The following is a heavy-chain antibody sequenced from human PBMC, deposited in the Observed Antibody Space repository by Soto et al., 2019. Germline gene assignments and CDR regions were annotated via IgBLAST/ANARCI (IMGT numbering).Heavy chain of an antibody. CDR1: GYSFTSYW. CDR3: ARQALYGSSWSP. V-gene: IGHV5-51*01. CDR2: IYPGDSDT. Sequence: GESLKISCKGSGYSFTSYWIGWARQMPGKGLEWMGIIYPGDSDTRYSPSFRGQVTISADKSINTAYLQWSSLKASDTAIYYCARQALYGSSWSPWGQGTLVTVSS. J-gene: IGHJ5*02. D-gene: IGHD6-13*01.